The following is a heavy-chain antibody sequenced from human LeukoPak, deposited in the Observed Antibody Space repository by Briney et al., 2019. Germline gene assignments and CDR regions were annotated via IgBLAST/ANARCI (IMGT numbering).Heavy chain of an antibody. CDR3: ARHPRGVGATFQH. V-gene: IGHV5-51*01. CDR2: IYPGDSDT. J-gene: IGHJ1*01. CDR1: GYSFTSYW. Sequence: PGESLKISCKGSGYSFTSYWIGWVRQMPGKGLEWMGIIYPGDSDTRYSPSFQGQVTISADKTISTACLQWSSLKASDTAMYYCARHPRGVGATFQHWGQGTLVTVSS. D-gene: IGHD1-26*01.